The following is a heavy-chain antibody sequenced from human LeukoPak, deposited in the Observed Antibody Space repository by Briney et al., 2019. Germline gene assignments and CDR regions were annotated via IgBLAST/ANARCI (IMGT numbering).Heavy chain of an antibody. CDR3: ARGCGGDCYATNFDY. Sequence: ASVTVSCKASGYTFTSYGISWVRQAPGQGLEWMGIINPSGGSTSYAQKFQGRVTMTRDTSTSTVYMELSSLRSEDTAVYYCARGCGGDCYATNFDYWGQGTLVTVSS. CDR1: GYTFTSYG. J-gene: IGHJ4*02. CDR2: INPSGGST. V-gene: IGHV1-46*01. D-gene: IGHD2-21*02.